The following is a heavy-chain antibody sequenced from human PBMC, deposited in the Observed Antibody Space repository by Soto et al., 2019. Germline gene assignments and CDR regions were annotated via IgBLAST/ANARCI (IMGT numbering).Heavy chain of an antibody. D-gene: IGHD4-17*01. Sequence: ASVKVYCKASGYTFTSYDINWVRQATGQGLEWMGWMNPNSGNTGYAQKFQGRVTMTRNTSISTAYMELSSLRSEDTAEYYCARGVAIYGDTPNNWFDPWGQGTLVTVSS. CDR2: MNPNSGNT. V-gene: IGHV1-8*01. CDR1: GYTFTSYD. CDR3: ARGVAIYGDTPNNWFDP. J-gene: IGHJ5*02.